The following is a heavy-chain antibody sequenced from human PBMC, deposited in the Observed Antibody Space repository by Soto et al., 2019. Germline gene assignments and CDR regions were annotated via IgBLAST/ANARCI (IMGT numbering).Heavy chain of an antibody. J-gene: IGHJ4*02. CDR3: TRDEDIVVVPAAAALDY. V-gene: IGHV1-18*01. D-gene: IGHD2-2*01. Sequence: ASVKVSCKASGYTFTSYGISWVRQAPGQGLEWMGWISAYNGNTNYAQKNKSRVTTTTDTSTSTAYMELKSLRSDDTTVNYNTRDEDIVVVPAAAALDYWGQGTLVTVSS. CDR1: GYTFTSYG. CDR2: ISAYNGNT.